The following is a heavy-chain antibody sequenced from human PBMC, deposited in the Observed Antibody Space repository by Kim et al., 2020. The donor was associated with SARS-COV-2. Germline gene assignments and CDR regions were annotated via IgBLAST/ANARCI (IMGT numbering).Heavy chain of an antibody. CDR2: ISSSSSYI. J-gene: IGHJ3*02. D-gene: IGHD4-17*01. CDR3: ARGVTGTPPGAFDI. V-gene: IGHV3-21*01. CDR1: GFTFSSYS. Sequence: GGSLRLSCAASGFTFSSYSMNWVRQAPGKGLEWVSSISSSSSYIYFADSVKGRFTISRDNAKNSLYLQMNSLRAEDTAVYYCARGVTGTPPGAFDIWGQGTMVTVSS.